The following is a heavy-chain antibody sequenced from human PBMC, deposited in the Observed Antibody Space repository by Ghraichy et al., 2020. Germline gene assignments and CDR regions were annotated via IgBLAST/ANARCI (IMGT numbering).Heavy chain of an antibody. CDR2: MHDSETP. J-gene: IGHJ3*02. V-gene: IGHV4-59*01. Sequence: SETLSLTCTVSGDSISTFYWSWVRQPPGKGLEWIGHMHDSETPNYNPSLKNRVSISMDTSKNQLSLKLSSVTAADTGTYYCARDTTYRYDYGGYWDDVFDIWGPGTRVIASS. CDR3: ARDTTYRYDYGGYWDDVFDI. D-gene: IGHD3-22*01. CDR1: GDSISTFY.